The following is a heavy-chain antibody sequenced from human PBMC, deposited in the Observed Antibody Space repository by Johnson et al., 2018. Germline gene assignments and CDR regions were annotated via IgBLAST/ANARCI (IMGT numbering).Heavy chain of an antibody. D-gene: IGHD6-13*01. Sequence: EVQLVESGGGLVQPGGSLRLSCAASGFTFSSYWMSWVRQAPGKGLEWVANIKQDGRENYYVDSVKGPFTISRDNAKNSLYLQMNSLRAEDTAVDYCARTAALDAFDIWGQVTMVTVSS. J-gene: IGHJ3*02. CDR1: GFTFSSYW. CDR3: ARTAALDAFDI. CDR2: IKQDGREN. V-gene: IGHV3-7*01.